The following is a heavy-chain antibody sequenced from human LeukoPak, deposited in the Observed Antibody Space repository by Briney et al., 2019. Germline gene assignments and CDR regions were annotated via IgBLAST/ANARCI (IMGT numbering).Heavy chain of an antibody. CDR1: GGSISSGGYY. D-gene: IGHD3-10*01. CDR3: ARVNYGSATKEDY. CDR2: IYYSGSA. J-gene: IGHJ4*02. V-gene: IGHV4-31*03. Sequence: NPSETLSLTCTVSGGSISSGGYYWSWIRQHPGEGLEWIGYIYYSGSAYYNPSLKSRVTISVDTSENQFSLKLSSVTAADTAVYYCARVNYGSATKEDYWGQGTLVTVSS.